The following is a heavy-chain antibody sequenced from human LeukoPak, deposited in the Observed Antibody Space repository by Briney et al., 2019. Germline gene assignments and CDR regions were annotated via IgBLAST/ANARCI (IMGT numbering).Heavy chain of an antibody. CDR1: GFTFSNAW. Sequence: PGGSLRLSCAASGFTFSNAWMSWVRQAPGKGLEWVARIKSKTDGGTTDYAAPVKGRFTISRDDSKNTLYLQMNSLKTEDTAVYYCTTDQKDGSGSYCRYWGQGTLVTVSS. CDR3: TTDQKDGSGSYCRY. CDR2: IKSKTDGGTT. D-gene: IGHD3-10*01. V-gene: IGHV3-15*01. J-gene: IGHJ4*02.